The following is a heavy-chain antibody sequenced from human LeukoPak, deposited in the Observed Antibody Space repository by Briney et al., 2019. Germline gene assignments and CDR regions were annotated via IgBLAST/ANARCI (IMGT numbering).Heavy chain of an antibody. CDR1: GFTFSSYG. V-gene: IGHV3-30*02. CDR3: ARDNAEWELLQAPDY. J-gene: IGHJ4*02. Sequence: GGSLRLSCAASGFTFSSYGMHWVRQAPGKGLEWVAFIRYDGSNKYYGDSVKGRFTISRDNSKNTLYLQMNSLRAEDTAVYYCARDNAEWELLQAPDYWGQGTLVTVSS. D-gene: IGHD1-26*01. CDR2: IRYDGSNK.